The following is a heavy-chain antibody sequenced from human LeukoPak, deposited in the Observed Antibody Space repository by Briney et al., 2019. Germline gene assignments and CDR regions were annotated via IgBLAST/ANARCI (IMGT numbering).Heavy chain of an antibody. D-gene: IGHD2-2*01. V-gene: IGHV3-30*01. Sequence: GGSLRLSCAASGFTFSSHAMHWVRQAPGKGLEWVAVISYDGSNGYYADPVKGRFTISRDNSKNTLYLQMNSLRAEDTAVYYCARSSSNAFDIWGQGTMVTVSS. CDR2: ISYDGSNG. CDR3: ARSSSNAFDI. J-gene: IGHJ3*02. CDR1: GFTFSSHA.